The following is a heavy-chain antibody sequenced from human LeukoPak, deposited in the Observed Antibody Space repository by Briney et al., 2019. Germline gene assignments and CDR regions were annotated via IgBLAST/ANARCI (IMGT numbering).Heavy chain of an antibody. J-gene: IGHJ6*02. CDR1: GFTFSSYA. Sequence: GGSLRLSCAASGFTFSSYAMSWVRQAPGKGLEWVSAISGSGGSTYYADSVKGRFIISRDNSKNTLYLQMNSLRAEDTAVYYCAKDQGAVLRFLEWAHYYYYGMDVWGQGTTVTVSS. CDR2: ISGSGGST. CDR3: AKDQGAVLRFLEWAHYYYYGMDV. V-gene: IGHV3-23*01. D-gene: IGHD3-3*01.